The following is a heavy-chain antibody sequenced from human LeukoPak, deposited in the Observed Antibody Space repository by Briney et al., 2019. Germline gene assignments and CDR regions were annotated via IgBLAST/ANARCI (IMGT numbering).Heavy chain of an antibody. CDR2: IRYDGSNK. CDR1: EFIFSSYN. CDR3: AKDLSIVVVPAAIEGDFNY. Sequence: GGSLRLSCAASEFIFSSYNMNWVRQAPGKGLEWVAFIRYDGSNKYYADSVKGRFTISRDNSKNTLYLQMNSLRAEDTAVYYCAKDLSIVVVPAAIEGDFNYWGQGTLVTVSS. V-gene: IGHV3-30*02. D-gene: IGHD2-2*01. J-gene: IGHJ4*02.